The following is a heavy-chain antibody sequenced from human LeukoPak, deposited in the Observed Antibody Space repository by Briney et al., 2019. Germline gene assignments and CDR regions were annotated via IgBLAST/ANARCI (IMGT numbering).Heavy chain of an antibody. CDR1: GFTFDDYA. V-gene: IGHV3-9*01. J-gene: IGHJ6*02. Sequence: GRSLRLSCAASGFTFDDYAMHWVRQAPGKGREWVSGISWNSGSIGYADSVKGRFTISRDNAKNSLYLQMNSLRAEDTALYYCAKAMPLAAAGGPGKYYYYYGMDVWGQGTTVTVSS. CDR2: ISWNSGSI. CDR3: AKAMPLAAAGGPGKYYYYYGMDV. D-gene: IGHD6-13*01.